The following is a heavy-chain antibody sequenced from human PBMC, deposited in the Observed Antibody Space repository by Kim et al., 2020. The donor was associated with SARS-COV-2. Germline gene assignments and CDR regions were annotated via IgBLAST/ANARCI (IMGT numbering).Heavy chain of an antibody. J-gene: IGHJ5*02. Sequence: SETLSLTCAVYGGSFSGYYWSWIRQPPGKGLEWIGEINHSGSTNYNPSLKSRVTISVDTSKNQFSLKLSSVTAADTAVYYCARGRGAAGEYVHNWFDPWG. CDR1: GGSFSGYY. D-gene: IGHD6-13*01. CDR2: INHSGST. V-gene: IGHV4-34*01. CDR3: ARGRGAAGEYVHNWFDP.